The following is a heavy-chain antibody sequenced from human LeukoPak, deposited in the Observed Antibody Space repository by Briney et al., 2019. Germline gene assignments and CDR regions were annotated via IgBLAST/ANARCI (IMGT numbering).Heavy chain of an antibody. Sequence: GGSLRLSCAASGFTFSSYSMSWVRQAPGKGLEWVSAISGSGGSTYYADSVKGRFTISRDNSKNTLYLQMNSLRAEDTAVYYCAKAISVYSSGPFDYWGQGTLVTVSS. J-gene: IGHJ4*02. CDR2: ISGSGGST. CDR3: AKAISVYSSGPFDY. V-gene: IGHV3-23*01. CDR1: GFTFSSYS. D-gene: IGHD6-19*01.